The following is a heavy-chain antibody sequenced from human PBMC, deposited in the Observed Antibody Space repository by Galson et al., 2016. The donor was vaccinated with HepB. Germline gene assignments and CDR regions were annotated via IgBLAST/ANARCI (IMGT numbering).Heavy chain of an antibody. D-gene: IGHD5-24*01. Sequence: SETLSLTCTVSGGSISSSSDYWGWIRQPPGKGLEWIGSIYYSGSTYYNPSLKSRVTISVDTSKNQFSLNLSSVTAADTAVYYCAGHRKWLQFGGGGHDAFDIWGQGTMVTVSS. CDR2: IYYSGST. CDR1: GGSISSSSDY. V-gene: IGHV4-39*01. CDR3: AGHRKWLQFGGGGHDAFDI. J-gene: IGHJ3*02.